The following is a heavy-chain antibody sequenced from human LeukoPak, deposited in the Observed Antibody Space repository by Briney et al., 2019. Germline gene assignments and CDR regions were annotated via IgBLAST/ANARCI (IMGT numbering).Heavy chain of an antibody. CDR3: AKDPSIAVAGLFDY. Sequence: PGGSLRLSCAASGFAFSSYAMSWVRQAPGKGLEWVSAISGSGGSTYYADSVKGRFTISRDNSKNTLYLQMNSLRAEDTAVYHCAKDPSIAVAGLFDYWGQGTLVTVSS. CDR2: ISGSGGST. D-gene: IGHD6-19*01. J-gene: IGHJ4*02. CDR1: GFAFSSYA. V-gene: IGHV3-23*01.